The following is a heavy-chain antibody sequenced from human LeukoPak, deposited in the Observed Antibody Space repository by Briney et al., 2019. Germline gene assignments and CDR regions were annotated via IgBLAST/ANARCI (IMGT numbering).Heavy chain of an antibody. V-gene: IGHV3-30*04. CDR3: AKAGSKPYFDY. CDR1: GFTFSSYA. J-gene: IGHJ4*02. CDR2: ISYDGSNK. Sequence: GGSLRLSCAASGFTFSSYAMHWVRQAPGKGLEWVAVISYDGSNKYYADSVKGRFTISRDNSKNTLYLQMNSLRAEDTAVYYCAKAGSKPYFDYWGQGTQVTVSS. D-gene: IGHD1-1*01.